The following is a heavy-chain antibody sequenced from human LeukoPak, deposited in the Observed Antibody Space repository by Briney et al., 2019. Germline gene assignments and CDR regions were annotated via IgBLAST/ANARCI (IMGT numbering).Heavy chain of an antibody. CDR2: IYYTGST. V-gene: IGHV4-59*01. CDR3: ARNRGWETFDH. J-gene: IGHJ4*02. Sequence: PSETLSLTCTVSGGSISSYYWSWIRQPPGKGLEWIGYIYYTGSTNYNPSLKSRVTISVDTSKNQFSLKLSSVTAADTAVYYCARNRGWETFDHWDQGTLVTVSS. CDR1: GGSISSYY. D-gene: IGHD1-14*01.